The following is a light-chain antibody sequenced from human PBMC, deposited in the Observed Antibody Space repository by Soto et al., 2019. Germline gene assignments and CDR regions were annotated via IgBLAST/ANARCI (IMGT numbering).Light chain of an antibody. V-gene: IGKV3-15*01. CDR1: QSVRSN. CDR3: QQYNNWPRT. J-gene: IGKJ2*01. CDR2: GAS. Sequence: EILMAQSPATLSVSPGERATLSCRASQSVRSNLAWYQQKRGKAPRLLIYGASSRATGIPARFSGSGSGSEFSLTIGSLQSDDFEVYYCQQYNNWPRTFGQGTKVDIK.